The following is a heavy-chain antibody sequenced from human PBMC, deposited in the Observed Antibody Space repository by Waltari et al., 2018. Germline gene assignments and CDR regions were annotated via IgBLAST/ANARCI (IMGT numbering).Heavy chain of an antibody. V-gene: IGHV4-39*01. D-gene: IGHD3-16*01. J-gene: IGHJ3*01. CDR2: ISYSGAT. CDR1: GGSITSSRHY. CDR3: ATYVGASVGTAAFDV. Sequence: QLHLQESGPGLVKPSETLSLTCSVSGGSITSSRHYWGWIRQPPGKGLEWTGTISYSGATYYNPARRSRVTISLDTSKNQFSLKLNSVTAADTAVYYCATYVGASVGTAAFDVWGQGTMVTVSS.